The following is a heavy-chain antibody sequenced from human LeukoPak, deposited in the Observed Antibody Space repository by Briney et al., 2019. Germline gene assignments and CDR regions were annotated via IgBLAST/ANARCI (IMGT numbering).Heavy chain of an antibody. CDR2: IYWDDDK. D-gene: IGHD6-13*01. J-gene: IGHJ4*02. V-gene: IGHV2-5*02. Sequence: SGPTLVKPTRTRTLTCTFFGFSGSTSGVGVGWIRQPPGKALEWLALIYWDDDKRYSPSLKSRLPITKDTAKNQVVLTMTNMDPADTATYYCAPRRQYSSSWYGWGQGTLVTVSS. CDR3: APRRQYSSSWYG. CDR1: GFSGSTSGVG.